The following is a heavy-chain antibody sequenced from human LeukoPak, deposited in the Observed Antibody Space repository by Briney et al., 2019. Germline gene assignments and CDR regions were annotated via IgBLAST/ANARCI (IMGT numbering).Heavy chain of an antibody. J-gene: IGHJ4*02. D-gene: IGHD2-15*01. CDR3: ARTGSSVHFDY. CDR1: GFTFSSYW. Sequence: GGSLRLSCAASGFTFSSYWMSWVRRAPGKGLEWVANIKQDGSEKYYVDSVKGRFTITRDNAKNSLYLQMNSLRAEETAVYYCARTGSSVHFDYWGQGTLVTVSS. CDR2: IKQDGSEK. V-gene: IGHV3-7*01.